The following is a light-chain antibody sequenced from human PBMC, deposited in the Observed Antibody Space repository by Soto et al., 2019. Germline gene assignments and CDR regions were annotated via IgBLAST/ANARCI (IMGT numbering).Light chain of an antibody. Sequence: VLTQCVGTVSLCPEERATLSCRASQSVSSSYLAWYQQKPGQAPRLLIYGASSSVTGIPDRFSGSAFGTYFTLTICRLEPEDFAVYDCQEYGRSPPTFGQRAKVDIK. J-gene: IGKJ2*01. CDR1: QSVSSSY. CDR3: QEYGRSPPT. V-gene: IGKV3-20*01. CDR2: GAS.